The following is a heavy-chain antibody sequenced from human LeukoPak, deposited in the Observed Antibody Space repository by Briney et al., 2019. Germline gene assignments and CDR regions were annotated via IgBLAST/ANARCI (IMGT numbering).Heavy chain of an antibody. Sequence: ASVKVSCKASGYTFTGYYMHWVRQAPGQGLEWMGWINPNSGGTNYAQNFQGRVTMTRDTSISTAYIELSRLRSDDTAVYYCARDREPANWFDPWGQGTLVTVSS. CDR2: INPNSGGT. D-gene: IGHD1-26*01. CDR1: GYTFTGYY. J-gene: IGHJ5*02. CDR3: ARDREPANWFDP. V-gene: IGHV1-2*02.